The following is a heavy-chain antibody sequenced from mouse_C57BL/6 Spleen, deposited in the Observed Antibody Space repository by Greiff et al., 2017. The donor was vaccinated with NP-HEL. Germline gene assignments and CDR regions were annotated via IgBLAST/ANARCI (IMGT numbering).Heavy chain of an antibody. D-gene: IGHD1-1*01. V-gene: IGHV1-63*01. CDR3: ARKGDYGIFPGFAY. CDR1: GYTFTNYW. CDR2: IYPGGGYT. J-gene: IGHJ3*01. Sequence: VQRVESGAELVRPGTSVKMSCKASGYTFTNYWIGWAKQRPGHGLEWIGDIYPGGGYTNYNEKFKGKATLTADKSSSTAYMQFSSLTSEDSAIYYCARKGDYGIFPGFAYWGQGTLVTVSA.